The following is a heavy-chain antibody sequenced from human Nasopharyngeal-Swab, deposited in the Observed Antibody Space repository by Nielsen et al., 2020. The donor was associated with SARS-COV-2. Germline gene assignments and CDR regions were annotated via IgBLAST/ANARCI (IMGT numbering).Heavy chain of an antibody. Sequence: GESLKISCAASGFIFSSYGMHWVRQAPGKGLEWVAVISYDGSNKYYADSVKGRFTISRDNSKNTLYLQMNSLRAEDTAVYYCAKALGYCSGGSCPNWFDPWGQGTLVTVSS. CDR3: AKALGYCSGGSCPNWFDP. D-gene: IGHD2-15*01. CDR1: GFIFSSYG. CDR2: ISYDGSNK. V-gene: IGHV3-30*18. J-gene: IGHJ5*02.